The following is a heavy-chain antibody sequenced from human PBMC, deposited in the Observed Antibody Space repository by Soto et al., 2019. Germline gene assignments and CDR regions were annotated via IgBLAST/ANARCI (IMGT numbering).Heavy chain of an antibody. CDR1: GESISSSSYY. CDR2: IYHSGRT. J-gene: IGHJ4*02. CDR3: ARQRTTVVTQAYFDY. D-gene: IGHD2-21*02. V-gene: IGHV4-39*01. Sequence: SETLSLTCIVSGESISSSSYYWGWIRQPPGKGLEWIGSIYHSGRTYYNPSLKSRVSISIDTSKNQFSLKLSSVTAADKALYYCARQRTTVVTQAYFDYWGQGALVTVSS.